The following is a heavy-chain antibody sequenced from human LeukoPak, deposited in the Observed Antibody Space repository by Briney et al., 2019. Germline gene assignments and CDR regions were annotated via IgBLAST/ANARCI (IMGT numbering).Heavy chain of an antibody. J-gene: IGHJ6*02. V-gene: IGHV4-30-2*01. D-gene: IGHD4-17*01. CDR3: ARGGTVTLYYYYGMDV. Sequence: PSQTLSLTCAVSGGSISSGGYSWRWIRQPPGKGLEWIGYIYHSGSTYYNPSLKSRVTISVDRSKNQFSLKLSSVTAADTAVYYCARGGTVTLYYYYGMDVWGQGTTVTVSS. CDR1: GGSISSGGYS. CDR2: IYHSGST.